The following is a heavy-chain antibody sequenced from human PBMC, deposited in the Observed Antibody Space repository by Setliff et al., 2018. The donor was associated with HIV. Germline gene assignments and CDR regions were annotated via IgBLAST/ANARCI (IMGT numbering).Heavy chain of an antibody. CDR1: DSGTYY. CDR3: ARIFGDQGYYYGMDV. Sequence: SETLSLTCTVSDSGTYYWSWIRQSAGKGLEWIGYIYYSGSTNYNPSLKSRVTISVDTSKNQFSLKLSSVIAADTAVYYCARIFGDQGYYYGMDVWGQGTTVTVSS. CDR2: IYYSGST. V-gene: IGHV4-61*10. J-gene: IGHJ6*02. D-gene: IGHD3-3*01.